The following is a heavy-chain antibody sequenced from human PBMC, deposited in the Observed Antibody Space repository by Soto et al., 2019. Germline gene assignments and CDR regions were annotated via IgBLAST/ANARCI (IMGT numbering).Heavy chain of an antibody. CDR3: ARASTIFGVVSPYYYYGMDV. Sequence: SVKVSCKASGGTFSSYAISWVRQAPGQGLEWMGGIIPIFGTANYAQKFQGRVKITADESTSTAYMELSSLRSEDTAVYYCARASTIFGVVSPYYYYGMDVWGQGTTVTVSS. D-gene: IGHD3-3*01. J-gene: IGHJ6*02. V-gene: IGHV1-69*13. CDR1: GGTFSSYA. CDR2: IIPIFGTA.